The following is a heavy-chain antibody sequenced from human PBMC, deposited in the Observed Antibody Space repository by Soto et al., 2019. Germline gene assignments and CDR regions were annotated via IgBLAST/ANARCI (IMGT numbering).Heavy chain of an antibody. D-gene: IGHD1-7*01. CDR1: GYSFTNYW. V-gene: IGHV5-51*01. J-gene: IGHJ4*02. CDR2: IYPGDSAT. Sequence: GESLKISCKGSGYSFTNYWIAWVRQMPGKGLEWMGIIYPGDSATRYSPSFQGQVTISADKSISTAYLQWSRLKASDIAMYYCARQTIYPYYFDYWGQGTLVTVSS. CDR3: ARQTIYPYYFDY.